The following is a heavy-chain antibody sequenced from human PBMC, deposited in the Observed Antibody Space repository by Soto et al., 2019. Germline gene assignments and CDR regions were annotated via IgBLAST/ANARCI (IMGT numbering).Heavy chain of an antibody. Sequence: EVQLVESGGGLVQPGGSLRLSCAASGFTVSSNYMSWVRQAPGKGLEWVSVIYSGGSTYYADSVKCRFTISRDNSKNTLYLQMNSLRAEDTAVYYCARDSGDDYGDYGLLYGMDVWGQGTTVTVSS. J-gene: IGHJ6*02. D-gene: IGHD4-17*01. CDR1: GFTVSSNY. CDR3: ARDSGDDYGDYGLLYGMDV. V-gene: IGHV3-66*01. CDR2: IYSGGST.